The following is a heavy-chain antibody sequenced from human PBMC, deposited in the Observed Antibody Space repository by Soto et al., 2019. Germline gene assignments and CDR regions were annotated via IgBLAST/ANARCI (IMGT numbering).Heavy chain of an antibody. CDR1: VYTFTSYG. CDR3: ARDFPYYDFWSRYHSRGAFDI. J-gene: IGHJ3*02. Sequence: ASVKVSCKASVYTFTSYGISWVRQAPGQGLEWMGWISAYNGNTNYAQKLQGRVTMTTDTSTSTAYMELRSLRSDDTAVYYCARDFPYYDFWSRYHSRGAFDIWGQGTMVNVS. V-gene: IGHV1-18*01. CDR2: ISAYNGNT. D-gene: IGHD3-3*01.